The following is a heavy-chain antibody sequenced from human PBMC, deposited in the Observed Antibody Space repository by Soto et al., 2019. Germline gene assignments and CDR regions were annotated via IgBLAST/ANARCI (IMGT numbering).Heavy chain of an antibody. CDR1: GGSISSYY. Sequence: QVQLQESGPGLVKPSETLSLTCTVSGGSISSYYWSWIRQPPGKGLEWIGYIYYSGSTNYNPSLKSRVTISVDASKTQFSRKLSSVTAADTAVYYCASTLGRDYVWGSYPRRCVGAFDIWGQGTMVRVSS. J-gene: IGHJ3*02. D-gene: IGHD3-16*02. V-gene: IGHV4-59*01. CDR2: IYYSGST. CDR3: ASTLGRDYVWGSYPRRCVGAFDI.